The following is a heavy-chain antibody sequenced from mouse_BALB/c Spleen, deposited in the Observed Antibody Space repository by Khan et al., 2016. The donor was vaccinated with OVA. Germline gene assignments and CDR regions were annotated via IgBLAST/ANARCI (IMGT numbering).Heavy chain of an antibody. J-gene: IGHJ2*01. V-gene: IGHV5-6*01. CDR2: ISSGGSYT. CDR1: GFTFSSYG. CDR3: ARQDGNYLYYCDY. D-gene: IGHD2-1*01. Sequence: EVKLMESGGDLVKPGGSLKLSCAASGFTFSSYGMSWVRQTPDKRLEWVATISSGGSYTYYPDSVQGRFTISSDNAKTTLYLQMSSMKSEDTAMYYCARQDGNYLYYCDYWGQGTTLTVSS.